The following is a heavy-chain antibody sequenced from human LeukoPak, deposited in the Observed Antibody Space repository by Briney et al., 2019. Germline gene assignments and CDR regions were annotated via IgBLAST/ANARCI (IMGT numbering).Heavy chain of an antibody. CDR1: GYTFTGYY. CDR2: INPNSGGT. Sequence: GASVKVSCKASGYTFTGYYMHWVRQAPGQGLEWMGWINPNSGGTNYAQKLQGRVTMTTDTSTSTAYMELRSLRSDDTAVYYCARARGSYYFLKQRYYFDYWGQGTLVTVSS. V-gene: IGHV1-2*02. D-gene: IGHD1-26*01. CDR3: ARARGSYYFLKQRYYFDY. J-gene: IGHJ4*02.